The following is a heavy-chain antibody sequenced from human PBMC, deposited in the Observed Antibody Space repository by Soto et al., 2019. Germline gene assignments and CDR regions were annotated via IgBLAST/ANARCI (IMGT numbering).Heavy chain of an antibody. J-gene: IGHJ4*02. V-gene: IGHV3-30-3*01. D-gene: IGHD5-12*01. Sequence: PGGSLILSCAASGFTFSSYAMHWVRQAPGKGLEWVAVISYDGSNKYYADSVKGRFTISRDNSKNTLYLQMNSLRAEDTAVYYCAREVSGYDENPVIDYWGQGTLVTVSS. CDR1: GFTFSSYA. CDR2: ISYDGSNK. CDR3: AREVSGYDENPVIDY.